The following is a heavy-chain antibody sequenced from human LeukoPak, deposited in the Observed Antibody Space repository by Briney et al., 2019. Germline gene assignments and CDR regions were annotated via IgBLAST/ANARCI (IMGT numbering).Heavy chain of an antibody. CDR2: IYYSGST. J-gene: IGHJ4*02. CDR1: GGSVRSSSYY. D-gene: IGHD6-19*01. V-gene: IGHV4-39*01. Sequence: SETLSLTCTVSGGSVRSSSYYWGWIRQPPGKGLEWIGSIYYSGSTYYNASLKSRGTISVDTSKNQFSLKLNSVSAADTAVYFCARQVVAVAGTGYFDYWGQGTLVTVSS. CDR3: ARQVVAVAGTGYFDY.